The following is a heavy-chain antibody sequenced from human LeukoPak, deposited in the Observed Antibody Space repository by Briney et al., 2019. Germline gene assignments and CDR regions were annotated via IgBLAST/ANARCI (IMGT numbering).Heavy chain of an antibody. J-gene: IGHJ4*02. CDR3: ARVPDIYCPSTSCVDY. V-gene: IGHV1-2*06. Sequence: ASVKVSRKASGYAFTAFYIHWVRQAPGQGLEWMGRLNPNSGGTILAQKFQGRVTITRDTSISTAYMELSRLRSDDTAVYYCARVPDIYCPSTSCVDYWGQGTLVTVSS. CDR2: LNPNSGGT. CDR1: GYAFTAFY. D-gene: IGHD2-2*01.